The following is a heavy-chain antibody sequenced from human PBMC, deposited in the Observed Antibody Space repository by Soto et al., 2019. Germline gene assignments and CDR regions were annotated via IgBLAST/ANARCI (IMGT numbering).Heavy chain of an antibody. D-gene: IGHD2-15*01. V-gene: IGHV3-30*03. J-gene: IGHJ3*02. CDR3: AVNSLGDIVVVVAATLDAFDI. Sequence: GGSLRLSCAASGFTFSSYGMHWVRQAPGKGLEWVAVISYDGSNKYYADSVKGRFTISRDNSKNTLYLQMNSLRAEDTAVYYCAVNSLGDIVVVVAATLDAFDIWGQGXMVTVPS. CDR1: GFTFSSYG. CDR2: ISYDGSNK.